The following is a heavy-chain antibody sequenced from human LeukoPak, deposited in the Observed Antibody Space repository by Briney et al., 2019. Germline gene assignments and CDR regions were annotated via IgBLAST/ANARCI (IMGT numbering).Heavy chain of an antibody. D-gene: IGHD3-16*02. CDR2: ISSSSSYI. J-gene: IGHJ4*02. CDR3: ARDPMITFGGVIAQYYFDY. Sequence: GGSLRLSCAASGSTFSSYSMNWVRQAPGKGLDWVSSISSSSSYIYYADSVKGRFTISRDNAKNSLYLQMNSLRAEDTAVYYCARDPMITFGGVIAQYYFDYWGQGTLVTVSS. V-gene: IGHV3-21*01. CDR1: GSTFSSYS.